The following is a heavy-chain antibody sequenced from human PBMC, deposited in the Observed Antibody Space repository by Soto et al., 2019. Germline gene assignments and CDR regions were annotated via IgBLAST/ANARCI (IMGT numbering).Heavy chain of an antibody. CDR2: ISYDGSNK. V-gene: IGHV3-30-3*01. Sequence: QVQLVESGGGVVQPGRSLRLSCAASGFTFSSYAMHWVRQAPGKGLEWVAVISYDGSNKYYADSVKGRFTISRDNSKNTLYLQMNSLRAEDTAVYYCASPTKRYYYYGMDVWGQGTTVTXSS. J-gene: IGHJ6*02. CDR3: ASPTKRYYYYGMDV. CDR1: GFTFSSYA. D-gene: IGHD5-12*01.